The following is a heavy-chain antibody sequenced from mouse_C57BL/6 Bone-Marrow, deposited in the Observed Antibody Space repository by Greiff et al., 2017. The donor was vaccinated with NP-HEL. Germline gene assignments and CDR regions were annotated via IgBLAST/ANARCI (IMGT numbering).Heavy chain of an antibody. D-gene: IGHD1-1*01. CDR2: INPNNGGT. J-gene: IGHJ1*03. Sequence: EVQLQQSGPELVKPGASVKISCKASGYTFTDYYMNWVKQSHGKSLEWIGDINPNNGGTSYNQKFKGKATLTVDKSSSTAYMELRSLTSEDSAVYYCGRDYYGTTDGYWYFDVWGTGTTVTVSS. CDR3: GRDYYGTTDGYWYFDV. CDR1: GYTFTDYY. V-gene: IGHV1-26*01.